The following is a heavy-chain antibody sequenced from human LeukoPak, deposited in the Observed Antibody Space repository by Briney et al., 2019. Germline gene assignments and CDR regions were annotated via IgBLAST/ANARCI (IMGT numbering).Heavy chain of an antibody. CDR1: GGSISSGSYY. CDR3: ASRYCSGGSCYSPPHYFDY. CDR2: IYTSGST. Sequence: SQTLSLTCTVSGGSISSGSYYWSWIRQPAGKGLEWIGRIYTSGSTNYNPSLKSRVTISVDTSKNQFSLKLSSVTAADTAVYYCASRYCSGGSCYSPPHYFDYWGQGTLVTVSS. D-gene: IGHD2-15*01. J-gene: IGHJ4*02. V-gene: IGHV4-61*02.